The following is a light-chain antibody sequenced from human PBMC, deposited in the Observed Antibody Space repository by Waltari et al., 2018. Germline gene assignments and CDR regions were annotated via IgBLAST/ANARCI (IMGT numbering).Light chain of an antibody. CDR1: TTDIGDYDH. Sequence: QSALTQIRSVSGSLGQSVSISCTGSTTDIGDYDHVSWYQQHPGKVPKVLIYDVTKRPSGVPDRFSGSKSGNTASLTISDLQADDEADYFCCSYVGIAVFGGGTKLTVL. V-gene: IGLV2-11*01. CDR3: CSYVGIAV. J-gene: IGLJ2*01. CDR2: DVT.